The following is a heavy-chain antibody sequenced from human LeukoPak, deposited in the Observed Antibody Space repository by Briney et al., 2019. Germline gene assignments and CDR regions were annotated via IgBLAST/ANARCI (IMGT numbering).Heavy chain of an antibody. J-gene: IGHJ4*02. CDR1: GYTLTELS. CDR3: ATEVSSSPNYFDY. D-gene: IGHD6-6*01. Sequence: GASVKVSCKVSGYTLTELSMHWVRQAPGKGLEWMGGFDPEDGETIYAQKFQGRVTMTEGTSTDTAYMELSSLRSEDTAVYYCATEVSSSPNYFDYWGQGTLVTVSS. V-gene: IGHV1-24*01. CDR2: FDPEDGET.